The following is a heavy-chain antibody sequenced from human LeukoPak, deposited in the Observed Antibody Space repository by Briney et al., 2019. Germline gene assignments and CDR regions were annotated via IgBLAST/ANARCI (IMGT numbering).Heavy chain of an antibody. V-gene: IGHV3-48*03. CDR3: ARTPPGYSYGFDY. J-gene: IGHJ4*02. CDR2: ISSSGSTK. Sequence: GGSLRLSCAASGFTFSSYEMNWVRQAPGKGLEWISYISSSGSTKYYADSVKGRFTIPRDNAKNSLFLQMNSLRAEDTAVYYCARTPPGYSYGFDYWGQGTLVTVSS. CDR1: GFTFSSYE. D-gene: IGHD5-18*01.